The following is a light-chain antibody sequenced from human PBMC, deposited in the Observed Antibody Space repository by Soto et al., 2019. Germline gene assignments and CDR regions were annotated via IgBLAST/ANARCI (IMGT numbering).Light chain of an antibody. CDR1: SSDVGGYNY. V-gene: IGLV2-8*01. CDR3: SSYAGRNIVV. Sequence: QSVLTQPPSASGSPGQSVTISCTGTSSDVGGYNYVSWYQQHPGKAPKLMIYEVNKRPSGVPDRFSGSKSGNTASLTVSGLQAEDEADYYCSSYAGRNIVVFGGGTKVTV. CDR2: EVN. J-gene: IGLJ2*01.